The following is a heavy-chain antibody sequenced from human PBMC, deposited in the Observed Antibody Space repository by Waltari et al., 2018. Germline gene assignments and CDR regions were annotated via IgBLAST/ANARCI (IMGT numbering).Heavy chain of an antibody. Sequence: EVQLVESGGGLIQPGGSLRLSCAASGFTVSSNYMSWVRQAPGRGLEWVSVIYVAGSTYYADSVKGRFTISRDSSKNTLYLQMNSLRAEDTAVYYCARHRDYGDASWYFDLWGRGTLVTVSS. CDR3: ARHRDYGDASWYFDL. CDR1: GFTVSSNY. V-gene: IGHV3-53*01. J-gene: IGHJ2*01. D-gene: IGHD4-17*01. CDR2: IYVAGST.